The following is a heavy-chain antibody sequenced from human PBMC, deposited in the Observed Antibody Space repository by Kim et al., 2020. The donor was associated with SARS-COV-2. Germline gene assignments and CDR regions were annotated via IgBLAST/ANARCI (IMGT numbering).Heavy chain of an antibody. V-gene: IGHV4-34*01. Sequence: SGSTHYTPSLKSRVTISVDPSKNQFSLKVTSVTAADTAVYYCARGVPGYWGQGTLVTVSS. CDR3: ARGVPGY. J-gene: IGHJ4*02. CDR2: SGST.